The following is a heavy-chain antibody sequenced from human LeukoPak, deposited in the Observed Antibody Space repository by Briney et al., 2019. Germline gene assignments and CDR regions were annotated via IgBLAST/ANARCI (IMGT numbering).Heavy chain of an antibody. V-gene: IGHV4-4*07. CDR2: IYTSGST. D-gene: IGHD5-18*01. Sequence: SETLSLTCTVSGGSISSYYWSWIRQAAGKGLEWIGRIYTSGSTNYNPSLKSRVTMSVDTSKNQFSLKLSSVTAADTAVYYCARDFDSYGNDAFDIWGQGTMVTVSS. CDR3: ARDFDSYGNDAFDI. J-gene: IGHJ3*02. CDR1: GGSISSYY.